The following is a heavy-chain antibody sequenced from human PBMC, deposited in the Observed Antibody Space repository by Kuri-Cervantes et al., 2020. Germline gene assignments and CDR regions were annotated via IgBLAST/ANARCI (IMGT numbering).Heavy chain of an antibody. CDR1: GFTFSSYG. J-gene: IGHJ4*02. V-gene: IGHV3-30*02. CDR3: AKVQQHLRYFDWLGLDY. CDR2: IWYDGSNK. D-gene: IGHD3-9*01. Sequence: GESLKISCAASGFTFSSYGMHWVRQAPGKGLEWVAVIWYDGSNKYYADSVKGRFTISRDNSKNTLYLQMNSLRAEDTAVYYCAKVQQHLRYFDWLGLDYWGQGTLVTVSS.